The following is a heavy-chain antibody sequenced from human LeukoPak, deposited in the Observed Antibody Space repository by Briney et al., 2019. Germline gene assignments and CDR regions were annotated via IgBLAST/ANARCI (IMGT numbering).Heavy chain of an antibody. V-gene: IGHV4-31*03. CDR1: GGSISSGGYY. J-gene: IGHJ4*02. CDR3: ASIIKRDTAMPTGGY. CDR2: IYYSGST. D-gene: IGHD5-18*01. Sequence: SETLSLTCTVSGGSISSGGYYWSWIRQHPGKGLEWIGYIYYSGSTYYNPSLKSRVTISVDTSKNQFSLKLSSVTAADTAVYYCASIIKRDTAMPTGGYWGQGTLVTVSS.